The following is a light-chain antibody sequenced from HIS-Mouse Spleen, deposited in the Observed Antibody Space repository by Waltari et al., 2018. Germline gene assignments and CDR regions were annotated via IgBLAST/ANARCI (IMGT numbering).Light chain of an antibody. V-gene: IGLV1-47*02. J-gene: IGLJ3*02. CDR1: SSNIGSNY. Sequence: QSVLTQPPSASGTPGQRVTISCSGSSSNIGSNYVYWYQQIPGTAPQRPIYSNTRWQSGVPGRFSGSKSGTPASLAISGLRSEDEADYYWAAWDDSLSGPVFGGGTKLTVL. CDR3: AAWDDSLSGPV. CDR2: SNT.